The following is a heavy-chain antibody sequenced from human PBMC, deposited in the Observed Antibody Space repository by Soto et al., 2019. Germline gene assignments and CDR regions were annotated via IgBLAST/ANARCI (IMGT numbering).Heavy chain of an antibody. CDR3: ARDLHLGDILTGYPCDS. CDR2: ISAYNGNT. CDR1: GYTFTSSG. Sequence: QVQLVPSGAEVKKPGASVKVSCKASGYTFTSSGISWVRQAPGQGLEWMGWISAYNGNTNYAQKLQGRVTMTTDTSTSTAYMELRSLRSDDTAVYYCARDLHLGDILTGYPCDSWCQGTLVTVSS. J-gene: IGHJ4*02. V-gene: IGHV1-18*01. D-gene: IGHD3-9*01.